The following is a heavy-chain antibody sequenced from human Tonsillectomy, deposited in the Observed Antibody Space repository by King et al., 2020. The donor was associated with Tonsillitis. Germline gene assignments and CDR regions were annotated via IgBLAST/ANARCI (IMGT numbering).Heavy chain of an antibody. CDR1: GFSLSNARMG. CDR2: IFPNDEK. V-gene: IGHV2-26*01. D-gene: IGHD3-16*01. J-gene: IGHJ3*01. Sequence: VTLKESGPVLVKPTETLTLTCTVSGFSLSNARMGVSWIRQPPGKALEWLAHIFPNDEKAYRTSLKSRLTISKDTSKSQVDLTMTNMDPLDTATYYCARKTALIDDIDFWGQGTMVTVSS. CDR3: ARKTALIDDIDF.